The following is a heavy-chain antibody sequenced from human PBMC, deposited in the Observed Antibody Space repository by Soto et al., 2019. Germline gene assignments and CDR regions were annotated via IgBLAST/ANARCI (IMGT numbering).Heavy chain of an antibody. D-gene: IGHD2-8*01. V-gene: IGHV1-2*04. CDR1: GYRFTDYH. J-gene: IGHJ6*02. Sequence: ASVKVSCKASGYRFTDYHIHWVRQAPGQGLEWLGRINPKSGGTSTAQKFQGWVTMTTDTSISTASMELTRLTSDDTAIYYCARGDSTDCSNGVCSFFYNHDMDVWGQGTTVTVSS. CDR2: INPKSGGT. CDR3: ARGDSTDCSNGVCSFFYNHDMDV.